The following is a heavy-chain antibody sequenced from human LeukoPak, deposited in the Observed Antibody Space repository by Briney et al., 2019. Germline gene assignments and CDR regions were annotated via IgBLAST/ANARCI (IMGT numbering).Heavy chain of an antibody. Sequence: GASVKVSCKASGYTFTGYYMHWVRQAPGQGLEWMGRINPNSGGTNYAQKFQGRVTMTRDTSISTAYMELSRLRSDDTAVYYCAREDSSGYIFDYWGQGTLVTVPS. CDR1: GYTFTGYY. V-gene: IGHV1-2*06. CDR3: AREDSSGYIFDY. J-gene: IGHJ4*02. CDR2: INPNSGGT. D-gene: IGHD3-22*01.